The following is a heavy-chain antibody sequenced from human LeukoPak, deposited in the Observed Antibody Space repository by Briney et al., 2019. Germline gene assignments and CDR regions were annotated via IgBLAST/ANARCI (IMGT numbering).Heavy chain of an antibody. CDR2: ISAYNGNT. D-gene: IGHD2-2*01. CDR1: GYTFTSYG. V-gene: IGHV1-18*01. J-gene: IGHJ5*02. CDR3: AKDPFDQMLPENWFDP. Sequence: ASVKVSCKASGYTFTSYGISWVRQAPGQGLEWMGWISAYNGNTNYARSFQGRVTMTRVTSISTAYMELSRLRFDDTAVYYCAKDPFDQMLPENWFDPWGQGTLVTVSS.